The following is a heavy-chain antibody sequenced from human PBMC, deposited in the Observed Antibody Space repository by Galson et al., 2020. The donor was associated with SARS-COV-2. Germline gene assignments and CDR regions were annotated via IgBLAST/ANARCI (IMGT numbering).Heavy chain of an antibody. Sequence: LETLSLTCTVSGGSISSYHWSWIRRPPGKGLEWIGHIYNSGSTIYNPSLKSRVTITVDTSKNQFSLNLKSVTVADTAIYYCATEASGSHHLPGAFDFWGQGTMVTVSS. CDR2: IYNSGST. V-gene: IGHV4-59*01. CDR1: GGSISSYH. J-gene: IGHJ3*01. CDR3: ATEASGSHHLPGAFDF. D-gene: IGHD1-26*01.